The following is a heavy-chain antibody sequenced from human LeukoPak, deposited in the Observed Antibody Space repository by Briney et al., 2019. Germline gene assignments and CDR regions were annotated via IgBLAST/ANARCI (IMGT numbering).Heavy chain of an antibody. Sequence: ASVTVSCMASGYRFSASSMHWVRQAPGHGLEWMGWINPDSGATHFAQKFQGRVIMTSDTSISTVYLELSRLRSDDTAVYYCAREGCFSTNCHVIGDDNWIDPWGQGTLVTVSS. CDR2: INPDSGAT. CDR1: GYRFSASS. V-gene: IGHV1-2*02. D-gene: IGHD2-2*01. J-gene: IGHJ5*02. CDR3: AREGCFSTNCHVIGDDNWIDP.